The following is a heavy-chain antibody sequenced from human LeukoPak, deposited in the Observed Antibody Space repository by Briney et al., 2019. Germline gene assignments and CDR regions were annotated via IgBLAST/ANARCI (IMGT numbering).Heavy chain of an antibody. D-gene: IGHD2-2*01. V-gene: IGHV4-30-2*01. CDR1: GGSISSGGYY. Sequence: NTSETLSLTCTVSGGSISSGGYYWSWIRQPPGKGLEWIGYIYHSGSTYYNPSLKSRVTISVDRSKNQFSLKLSSVTAADTAVYYCAAYPPPYCSNTSCYVDYWGQGTLVTVSS. J-gene: IGHJ4*02. CDR2: IYHSGST. CDR3: AAYPPPYCSNTSCYVDY.